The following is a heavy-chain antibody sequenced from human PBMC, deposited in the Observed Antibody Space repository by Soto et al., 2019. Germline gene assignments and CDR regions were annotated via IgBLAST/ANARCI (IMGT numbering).Heavy chain of an antibody. CDR3: ARAVGPFDY. Sequence: QVQLVESGGGVVQPGRSLRLSCAASGFDFSTYGMHWVRQAPGKGLEWVAVIWYDGSNKYYADSVKGRFTISRDNSKNTLYLQMHSLRAEDTAVYYCARAVGPFDYWGQGTLVTVSS. CDR2: IWYDGSNK. CDR1: GFDFSTYG. D-gene: IGHD2-2*01. J-gene: IGHJ4*02. V-gene: IGHV3-33*01.